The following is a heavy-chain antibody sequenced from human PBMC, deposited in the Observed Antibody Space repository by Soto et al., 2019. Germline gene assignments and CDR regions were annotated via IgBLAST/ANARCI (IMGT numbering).Heavy chain of an antibody. CDR3: ARHPSDFWFDP. Sequence: SETLSLTCSVSGGSISSSSYFWGWIRQPPGKGLEWIGSIYYSGSTYYNPSLKSRVTVSVDTSKNQFSLKLSSVTAADTGVYYCARHPSDFWFDPWGQGTLVTVSS. V-gene: IGHV4-39*01. D-gene: IGHD2-21*02. CDR2: IYYSGST. J-gene: IGHJ5*02. CDR1: GGSISSSSYF.